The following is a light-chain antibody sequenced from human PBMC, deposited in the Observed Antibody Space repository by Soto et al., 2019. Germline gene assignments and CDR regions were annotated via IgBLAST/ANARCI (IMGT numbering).Light chain of an antibody. Sequence: EIVLTQSPATLSLSPGERATLSCRASQSVSRYLAWYQQIPGQAPILLIYDASYRATGIPARFSGSGSGTDFTLTISSLQSEDFAVYYWQQRSNWITFGQGTRLEIK. J-gene: IGKJ5*01. CDR2: DAS. V-gene: IGKV3-11*01. CDR3: QQRSNWIT. CDR1: QSVSRY.